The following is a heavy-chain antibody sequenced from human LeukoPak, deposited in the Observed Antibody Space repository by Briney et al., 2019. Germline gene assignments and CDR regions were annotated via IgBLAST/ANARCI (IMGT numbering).Heavy chain of an antibody. D-gene: IGHD3-22*01. CDR1: GESFSGYY. V-gene: IGHV4-34*01. J-gene: IGHJ4*02. CDR3: ARDTYYFDSSGYYPFDY. CDR2: INHSGST. Sequence: PSETLSLTCAVYGESFSGYYWSWIRQTPGKGLEWIGEINHSGSTNYNPSLKSRVTISVDTSKNQFSLKLSSVTAADTAVYYCARDTYYFDSSGYYPFDYWGQGTLVTVSS.